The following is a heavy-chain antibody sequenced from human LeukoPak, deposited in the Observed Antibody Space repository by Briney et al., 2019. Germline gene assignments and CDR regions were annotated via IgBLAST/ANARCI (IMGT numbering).Heavy chain of an antibody. D-gene: IGHD1-1*01. Sequence: GGSLRLSCAASGFTFSSYSMNWVRQAPGKGLEWVSYISSSSSTIYYADSVKGRFTISRDNAKNSLYLQMDRLRADDTAVYYCARDWNYYYYYYMDVWGKGTTVTVSS. J-gene: IGHJ6*03. V-gene: IGHV3-48*04. CDR1: GFTFSSYS. CDR2: ISSSSSTI. CDR3: ARDWNYYYYYYMDV.